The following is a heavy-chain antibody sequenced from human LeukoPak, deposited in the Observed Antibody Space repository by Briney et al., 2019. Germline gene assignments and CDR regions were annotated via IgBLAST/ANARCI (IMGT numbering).Heavy chain of an antibody. Sequence: SETLSLTCAVSGGSFSGHYWNWIHQPPGKGLEWIGYIYYSGSTNYNPSLKSRVTISVGTSKNQLSLKLSSVTAADTAVYYCAGDSLFNWFDPWGQGTLVTVSS. V-gene: IGHV4-59*11. D-gene: IGHD2-21*01. J-gene: IGHJ5*02. CDR1: GGSFSGHY. CDR2: IYYSGST. CDR3: AGDSLFNWFDP.